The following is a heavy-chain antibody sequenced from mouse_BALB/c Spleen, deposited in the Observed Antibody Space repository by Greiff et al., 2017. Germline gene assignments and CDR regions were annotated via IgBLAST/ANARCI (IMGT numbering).Heavy chain of an antibody. D-gene: IGHD1-1*01. J-gene: IGHJ3*01. V-gene: IGHV1-63*02. Sequence: VQLQQSGAELVRPGTSVKISCKASGYTFTNYWLGWVKQRPGHGLEWIGDIYPGGGYTNYNEKFKGKATLTADTSTSTAYMQLSSLTSEDSAVYFCARRDYGRSYTAWFAYWGQGTLVTVSA. CDR3: ARRDYGRSYTAWFAY. CDR1: GYTFTNYW. CDR2: IYPGGGYT.